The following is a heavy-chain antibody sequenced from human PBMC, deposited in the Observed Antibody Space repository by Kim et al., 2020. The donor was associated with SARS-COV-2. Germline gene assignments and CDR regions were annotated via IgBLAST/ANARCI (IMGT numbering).Heavy chain of an antibody. Sequence: ASVKVSCKVSGYTLTELSMHWVRQAPGKGLEWMGGFDPEDGETIYAQKFQGRVTMTEDTSTDTAYMELSSLRSEDTAVYYCATLGYCSSTSCAYRRRAFDIWGQGTMVTVSS. CDR1: GYTLTELS. CDR3: ATLGYCSSTSCAYRRRAFDI. V-gene: IGHV1-24*01. J-gene: IGHJ3*02. D-gene: IGHD2-2*01. CDR2: FDPEDGET.